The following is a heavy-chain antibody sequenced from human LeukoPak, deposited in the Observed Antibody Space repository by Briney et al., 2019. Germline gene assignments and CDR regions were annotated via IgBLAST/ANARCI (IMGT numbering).Heavy chain of an antibody. Sequence: GGSLRLSCTASGFTVSSNHMSWVRQGPGKGLEWVSVIYSGGSTYYADSVKGRFTISRDNSKDTLYLQMNSLRAEDTAVYYCASHSSSWYGFDYWGQGTLVTVSS. CDR2: IYSGGST. CDR3: ASHSSSWYGFDY. J-gene: IGHJ4*02. CDR1: GFTVSSNH. V-gene: IGHV3-53*01. D-gene: IGHD6-13*01.